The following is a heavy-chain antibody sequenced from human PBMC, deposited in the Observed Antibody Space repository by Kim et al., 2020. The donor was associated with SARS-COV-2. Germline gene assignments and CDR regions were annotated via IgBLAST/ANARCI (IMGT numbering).Heavy chain of an antibody. CDR2: ISGSGGST. J-gene: IGHJ5*02. D-gene: IGHD6-13*01. Sequence: GGSLRLSCAASGFTFSSYAMSWVRQAPGKGLEWVSAISGSGGSTYYADSVKGRFTISRDNSKNTLYLQMNSLRAEDTAVYYCAKDLYSSSWYFGTLWFDPWGQGTLVTVSS. V-gene: IGHV3-23*01. CDR1: GFTFSSYA. CDR3: AKDLYSSSWYFGTLWFDP.